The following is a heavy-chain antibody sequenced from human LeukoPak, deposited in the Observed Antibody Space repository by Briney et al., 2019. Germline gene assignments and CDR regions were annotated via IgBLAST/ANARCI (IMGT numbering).Heavy chain of an antibody. CDR2: INSDGSWT. Sequence: GGSLRLSCAASGNYWMHWVRQAPGKGLVWVSHINSDGSWTGCADSVKGRFTISKDNAKNMVYLHMNSLRVDDTAVYYCVSFYETYWGRGTLVTVSS. J-gene: IGHJ4*02. V-gene: IGHV3-74*01. D-gene: IGHD2-2*01. CDR1: GNYW. CDR3: VSFYETY.